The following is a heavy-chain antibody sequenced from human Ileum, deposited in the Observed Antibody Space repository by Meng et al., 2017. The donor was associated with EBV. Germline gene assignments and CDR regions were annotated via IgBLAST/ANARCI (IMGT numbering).Heavy chain of an antibody. CDR2: IRHTRGP. CDR1: GDSISNEHW. V-gene: IGHV4-4*02. J-gene: IGHJ4*02. CDR3: ASNGAFSLDH. Sequence: QVQPQVSGPGLVGPSGTLSLTCSVSGDSISNEHWWSWVRQSPGKGLEWIGEIRHTRGPNYNPSLKSRVIISVDKSNNHFSLRLSAVTAADTAVYYCASNGAFSLDHWGQGTLVTVSS. D-gene: IGHD2-8*01.